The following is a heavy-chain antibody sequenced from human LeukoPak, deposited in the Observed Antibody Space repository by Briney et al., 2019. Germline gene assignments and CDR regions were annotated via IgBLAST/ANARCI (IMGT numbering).Heavy chain of an antibody. V-gene: IGHV3-33*06. CDR3: AKDRSAYSYDSSGPKDY. Sequence: GGSLRLSCAASGFTFSSYGMHWVRQAPGKGLEWVAVIWYDGSNKYYADSVKGRFTISRDNSKNTLYLQMNSLRAEDTAVYYCAKDRSAYSYDSSGPKDYWGQGTLVTVSS. J-gene: IGHJ4*02. CDR1: GFTFSSYG. CDR2: IWYDGSNK. D-gene: IGHD3-22*01.